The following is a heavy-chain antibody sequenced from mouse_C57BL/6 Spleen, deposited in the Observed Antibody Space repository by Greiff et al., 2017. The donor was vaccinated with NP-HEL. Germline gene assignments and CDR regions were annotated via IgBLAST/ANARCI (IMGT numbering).Heavy chain of an antibody. J-gene: IGHJ4*01. CDR2: IYPRSGNT. CDR3: ARSRVTTVVSKDDDMDD. V-gene: IGHV1-81*01. Sequence: VQLQQSGAELARPGASVKLSCKASGYTFTSYGISWVKQRPGQGLEWIGEIYPRSGNTYYNEKFKGKATLTADKSSSTAYMELRSLTSEDSAVYFCARSRVTTVVSKDDDMDDWGKGTTVTVSS. D-gene: IGHD1-1*01. CDR1: GYTFTSYG.